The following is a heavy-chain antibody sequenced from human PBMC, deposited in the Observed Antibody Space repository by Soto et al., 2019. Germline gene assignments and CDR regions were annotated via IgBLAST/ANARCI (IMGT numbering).Heavy chain of an antibody. CDR3: SRGGTDLDS. CDR2: ISSSSSTI. D-gene: IGHD1-1*01. J-gene: IGHJ4*02. Sequence: EVQLVESGGGLVQPGGSLRLSCAASGLAFSSYSMNWVRQAPGKGREWVSYISSSSSTIYYADSLKGRFTISRDNAKNSLYLQMNSLRDEDTAVYYCSRGGTDLDSWGQGTLVTVSS. V-gene: IGHV3-48*02. CDR1: GLAFSSYS.